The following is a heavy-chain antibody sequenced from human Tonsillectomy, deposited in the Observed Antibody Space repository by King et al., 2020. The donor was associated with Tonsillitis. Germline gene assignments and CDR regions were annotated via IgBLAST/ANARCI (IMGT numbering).Heavy chain of an antibody. CDR3: ARHKIGQQLSFDY. D-gene: IGHD6-13*01. V-gene: IGHV4-59*08. CDR1: GGSISSYY. CDR2: IYYSGST. J-gene: IGHJ4*02. Sequence: VQLQESGPGLVKPSETLSLTCTVSGGSISSYYWSWIRQPPGKGLEWIGYIYYSGSTNYNPSLKSRVTISVDTSKNQFSLKLSSVTAADTAVYYCARHKIGQQLSFDYWGQGTLVTVSS.